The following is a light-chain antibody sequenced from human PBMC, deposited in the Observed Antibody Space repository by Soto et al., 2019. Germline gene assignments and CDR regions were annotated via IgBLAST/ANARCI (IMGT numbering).Light chain of an antibody. CDR1: QSVFYSSNNKDY. CDR3: QQYYSTPLT. CDR2: WAS. Sequence: DIVMTQAPDSLAVSLGERATINCKSSQSVFYSSNNKDYLAWYKQKPGQPPKXXSYWASTRESGVPDRFSGSGSGTDFTLTISSLQAEDVEVYYCQQYYSTPLTFGQGTKVDIK. J-gene: IGKJ1*01. V-gene: IGKV4-1*01.